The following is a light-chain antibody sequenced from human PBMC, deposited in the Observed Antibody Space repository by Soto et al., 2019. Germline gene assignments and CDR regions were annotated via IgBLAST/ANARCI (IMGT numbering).Light chain of an antibody. CDR1: QSVRSK. J-gene: IGKJ2*01. Sequence: EIVMTQSPATLSVSPGERATLTCRASQSVRSKIAWYQQKPGQTPRLLIYDASTRATGIPDRFSGGGSGTDFTLTISSLQSDDFAVYYCQQYNDWYTFGQGTKLEIK. CDR3: QQYNDWYT. V-gene: IGKV3-15*01. CDR2: DAS.